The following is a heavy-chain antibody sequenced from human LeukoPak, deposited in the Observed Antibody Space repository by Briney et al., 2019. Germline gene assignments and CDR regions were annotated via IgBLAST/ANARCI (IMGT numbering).Heavy chain of an antibody. CDR3: ARTVPASIVGVDY. V-gene: IGHV3-48*04. Sequence: GGSLRLSCAASGFTFSSYRMNWVRQAPGKGLEWVSYISSSSTIYYADSVKGRFTISRDNAKNSLYLQMNSLRAEDTAVYYCARTVPASIVGVDYWGQGTLVTVSS. D-gene: IGHD1-26*01. CDR1: GFTFSSYR. J-gene: IGHJ4*02. CDR2: ISSSSTI.